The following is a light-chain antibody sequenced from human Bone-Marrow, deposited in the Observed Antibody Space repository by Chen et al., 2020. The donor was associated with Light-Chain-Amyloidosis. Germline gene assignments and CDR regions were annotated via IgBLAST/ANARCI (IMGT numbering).Light chain of an antibody. CDR1: QSVSNY. CDR3: QHRYNWPLT. Sequence: EIVLISPPATLSSPPGERATLSCRAIQSVSNYLLWYQQKPGQAPRLLIYDASNRAAGLPARFSGSGSGTDFTLTISSLEPEDFAVYYCQHRYNWPLTFGGGTKVEIK. V-gene: IGKV3-11*01. CDR2: DAS. J-gene: IGKJ4*01.